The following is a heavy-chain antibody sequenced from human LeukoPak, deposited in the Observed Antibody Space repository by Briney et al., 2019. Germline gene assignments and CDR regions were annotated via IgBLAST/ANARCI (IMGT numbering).Heavy chain of an antibody. CDR1: GGTFSSYA. CDR2: IIPIFGTA. CDR3: VRDRPTYGEYFSDY. J-gene: IGHJ4*02. Sequence: SVKVSCKASGGTFSSYAISWVRQAPGQGLEWMGGIIPIFGTANYAQKFQGRVTITADESTSTAYMELSRLRVEDTAVYYCVRDRPTYGEYFSDYWGQGTLVTVSS. V-gene: IGHV1-69*13. D-gene: IGHD4-17*01.